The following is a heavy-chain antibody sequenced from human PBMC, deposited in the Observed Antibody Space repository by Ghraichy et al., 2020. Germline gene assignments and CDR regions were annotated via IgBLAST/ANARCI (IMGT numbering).Heavy chain of an antibody. CDR2: ISWDGGST. J-gene: IGHJ6*02. D-gene: IGHD2-2*01. CDR3: AKDIGYCSSASCPYYYYGMDV. Sequence: LSLTCAASGFTFDDYAMHWVRQAPGKGLEWVSLISWDGGSTYYADSVKGRFTISRDNSKNSLYLQMNSLRAEDTALYYCAKDIGYCSSASCPYYYYGMDVWGQGTTVTVSS. CDR1: GFTFDDYA. V-gene: IGHV3-43D*03.